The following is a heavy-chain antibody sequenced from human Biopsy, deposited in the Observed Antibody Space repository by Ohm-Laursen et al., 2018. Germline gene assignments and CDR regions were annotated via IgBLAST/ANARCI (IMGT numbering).Heavy chain of an antibody. D-gene: IGHD5-12*01. CDR3: ARRGSGDYFPSFFDF. CDR2: IFYSANT. J-gene: IGHJ4*02. V-gene: IGHV4-31*03. CDR1: GVSINGGRYY. Sequence: TLSLTCTVSGVSINGGRYYWNWIRNHPGKGLEWIGNIFYSANTYYNPSLKSRVTISVDTSKNQFSLKLSSVTAADTAVYYCARRGSGDYFPSFFDFWGQGALVTVSS.